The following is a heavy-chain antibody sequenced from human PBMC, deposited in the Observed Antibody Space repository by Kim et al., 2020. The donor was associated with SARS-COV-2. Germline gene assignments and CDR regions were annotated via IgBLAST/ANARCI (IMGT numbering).Heavy chain of an antibody. V-gene: IGHV3-11*04. CDR3: ASPYSSAWRSPLY. D-gene: IGHD6-19*01. CDR2: ISSSNTI. Sequence: GGSLRISCAASGFTFSDYYINWIRQAPGKGLECISYISSSNTIYYSDSVKGRFTISRDNAKNSLYLQMNNLRDEDTAVYYCASPYSSAWRSPLYWGQ. J-gene: IGHJ4*02. CDR1: GFTFSDYY.